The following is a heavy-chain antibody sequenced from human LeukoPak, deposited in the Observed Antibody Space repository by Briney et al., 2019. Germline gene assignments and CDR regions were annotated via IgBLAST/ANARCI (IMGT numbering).Heavy chain of an antibody. CDR2: ISGSCGNT. CDR1: GFTFSSFA. D-gene: IGHD2-15*01. J-gene: IGHJ4*02. Sequence: GGSLRLLCCTFGFTFSSFAISWGRQAPGKGVEGIAAISGSCGNTYYTDSVKGLLTISRDNSKTTMFLQMNSLRVEDTAVYYCAKEDPIVSVGFDYWGQGTLVTVTS. CDR3: AKEDPIVSVGFDY. V-gene: IGHV3-23*01.